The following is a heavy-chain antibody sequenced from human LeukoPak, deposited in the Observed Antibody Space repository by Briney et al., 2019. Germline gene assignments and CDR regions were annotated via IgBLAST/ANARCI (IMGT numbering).Heavy chain of an antibody. J-gene: IGHJ4*02. D-gene: IGHD3-16*02. Sequence: ASVKVSCKASGYTFTSYGISWVRQAPGQGLEWMGWISAYNGNTNYAQKLQGRVTMTTDTSTSTAYMELRSLRSDDTAVYYCARSSIMITFGGVIVTKLDYWGQGTLVTVSS. CDR2: ISAYNGNT. CDR1: GYTFTSYG. V-gene: IGHV1-18*04. CDR3: ARSSIMITFGGVIVTKLDY.